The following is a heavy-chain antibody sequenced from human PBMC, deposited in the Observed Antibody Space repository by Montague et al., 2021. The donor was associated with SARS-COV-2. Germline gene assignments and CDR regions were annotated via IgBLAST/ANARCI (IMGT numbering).Heavy chain of an antibody. V-gene: IGHV3-30-3*01. CDR1: GFPFSSYA. CDR3: ARVPPGLLWFGEFDY. J-gene: IGHJ4*02. Sequence: SRRLSLSASGFPFSSYAMHWVRQAPGKGLEWVAVISYDGSNKYYADSVKGRFTISRDNSKNTLYLQMNSLRAEDTAVYYCARVPPGLLWFGEFDYWGQGTLVTVSS. CDR2: ISYDGSNK. D-gene: IGHD3-10*01.